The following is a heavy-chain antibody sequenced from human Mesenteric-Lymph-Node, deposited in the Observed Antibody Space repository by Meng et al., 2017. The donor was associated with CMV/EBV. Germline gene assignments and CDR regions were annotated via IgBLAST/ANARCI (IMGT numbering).Heavy chain of an antibody. CDR2: ISTKSDYI. CDR3: ARDNWRRPSYYFDY. J-gene: IGHJ4*02. V-gene: IGHV3-21*01. Sequence: GESLKISCDASGFTFSSFGMNWVRQAPGKGLEWVSSISTKSDYIYYADAVKGRFTISRDDAKKLVYLDMDRLRGEDTAIYYCARDNWRRPSYYFDYWGQGTLVTVSS. CDR1: GFTFSSFG. D-gene: IGHD1-20*01.